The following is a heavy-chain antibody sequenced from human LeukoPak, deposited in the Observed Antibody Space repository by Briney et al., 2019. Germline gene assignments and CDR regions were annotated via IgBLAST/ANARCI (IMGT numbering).Heavy chain of an antibody. CDR2: ISWNSGSI. CDR3: AKADYGDYTDAFDI. J-gene: IGHJ3*02. CDR1: GFTFDDYA. Sequence: PGRSLRLSCADSGFTFDDYAMHWVRQAPGKGLEWVSGISWNSGSIGYADSVKGRFTISRDNAKNSLYLQMNSLRAEDMALYYCAKADYGDYTDAFDIWGQGTMVTVSS. V-gene: IGHV3-9*03. D-gene: IGHD4-17*01.